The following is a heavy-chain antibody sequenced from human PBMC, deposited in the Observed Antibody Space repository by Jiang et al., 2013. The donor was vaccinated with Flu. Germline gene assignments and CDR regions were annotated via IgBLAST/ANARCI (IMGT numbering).Heavy chain of an antibody. CDR2: MNPNSGNT. D-gene: IGHD3-9*01. J-gene: IGHJ4*02. Sequence: CKASGYTFTSYDINWVRQATGQGLEWMGWMNPNSGNTGYAQKFQGIVTMTRNTSISTAYMELSSLTPEDTAVYYCARGGYYDILTGYYPLDHWGQGTLVTVSS. CDR1: GYTFTSYD. CDR3: ARGGYYDILTGYYPLDH. V-gene: IGHV1-8*01.